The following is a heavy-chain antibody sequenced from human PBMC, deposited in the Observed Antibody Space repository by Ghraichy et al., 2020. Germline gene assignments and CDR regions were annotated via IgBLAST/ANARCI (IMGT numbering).Heavy chain of an antibody. CDR1: GFTFDDYA. CDR2: ISGDGGSP. CDR3: AKDQQWLGSYFDY. Sequence: GESLNISCAASGFTFDDYAMHWVRQAPGKGLEWVSLISGDGGSPYYADSVKGRFTISRDNSKNSLYLQMNSLRTEDTALYYCAKDQQWLGSYFDYWGQGTLVTVSS. J-gene: IGHJ4*02. V-gene: IGHV3-43*02. D-gene: IGHD6-19*01.